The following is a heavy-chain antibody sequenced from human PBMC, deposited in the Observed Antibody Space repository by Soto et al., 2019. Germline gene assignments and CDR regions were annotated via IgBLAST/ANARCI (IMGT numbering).Heavy chain of an antibody. CDR2: INESGGT. CDR1: GGSLSGYQ. D-gene: IGHD3-10*01. CDR3: ARVVLLWYGELSRRGDHYYYLDV. Sequence: SETLSLTCAVYGGSLSGYQWSWIRQSPGKGLEWIGEINESGGTTYNPSLKSRATMSLDTSKKQVSLKLSSVTAADTAVYYCARVVLLWYGELSRRGDHYYYLDVWGKGTTVTVSS. J-gene: IGHJ6*03. V-gene: IGHV4-34*01.